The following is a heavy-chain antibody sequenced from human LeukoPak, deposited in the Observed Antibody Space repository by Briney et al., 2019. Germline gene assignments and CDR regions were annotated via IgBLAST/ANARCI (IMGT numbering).Heavy chain of an antibody. CDR3: ARGSGYFDWLSNYYYYMDV. J-gene: IGHJ6*03. V-gene: IGHV1-18*01. CDR1: GYTFTSYG. D-gene: IGHD3-9*01. CDR2: ISAYNGNT. Sequence: ASVKVSCKASGYTFTSYGISWVRQAPGQGLEWMGWISAYNGNTNYAQKLQGRVTMTTDTSTSTAYMELRSLRSDDTAVYYCARGSGYFDWLSNYYYYMDVWGKGTTVTVSS.